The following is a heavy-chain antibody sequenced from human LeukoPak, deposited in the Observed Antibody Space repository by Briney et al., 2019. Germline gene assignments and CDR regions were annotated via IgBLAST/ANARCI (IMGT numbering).Heavy chain of an antibody. CDR3: ARLTIY. V-gene: IGHV3-7*03. CDR2: IKQDGSEK. J-gene: IGHJ4*02. CDR1: GVSSSSYL. Sequence: GSLRHSCVAPGVSSSSYLMSSVRQAPRKGLEWVANIKQDGSEKYYMDSVKGRFSISRDNAKTSLYLQTNRLRAEDTAVYYCARLTIYWGQGTLVTVSS. D-gene: IGHD3-3*01.